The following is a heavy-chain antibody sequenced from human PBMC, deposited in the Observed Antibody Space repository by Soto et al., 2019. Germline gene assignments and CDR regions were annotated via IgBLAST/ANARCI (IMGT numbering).Heavy chain of an antibody. V-gene: IGHV1-3*01. CDR1: GYTFTSYA. CDR3: ARGGMTTVVTGFDY. Sequence: QVQLVQSGAEVKKPGASVKVSCKASGYTFTSYAMHWVRQAPGQRLECMGWINAGNGNTQYSQKFQGRVTITRDTSAGPAYMEVSSLRSEDTAVYYGARGGMTTVVTGFDYCGQGTLVTVSS. J-gene: IGHJ4*02. D-gene: IGHD4-17*01. CDR2: INAGNGNT.